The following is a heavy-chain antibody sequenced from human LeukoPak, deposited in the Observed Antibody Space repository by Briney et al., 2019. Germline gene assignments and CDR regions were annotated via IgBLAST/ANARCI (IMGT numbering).Heavy chain of an antibody. CDR1: GYTFTSYG. CDR2: ISAYNGKT. CDR3: ARDVLLWFGEVGGPSFDY. V-gene: IGHV1-18*01. D-gene: IGHD3-10*01. J-gene: IGHJ4*02. Sequence: ASVKVSCKASGYTFTSYGISWVRQAPGQGLEGMGWISAYNGKTNYAQKLQGRVTMTTDTSTSTAYMELRSLRSDDTAVYYCARDVLLWFGEVGGPSFDYWGQGTLVTVSS.